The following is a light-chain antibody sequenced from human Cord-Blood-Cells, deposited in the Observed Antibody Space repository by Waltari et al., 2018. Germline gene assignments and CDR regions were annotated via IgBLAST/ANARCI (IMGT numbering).Light chain of an antibody. CDR1: QSISSY. CDR2: AAS. Sequence: DIQMTQSPSSLSASVGDRVTITCRASQSISSYLNWYQQKPGKAPKLLIYAASSLQSGVPSRFSGSGSGTDFTLTSSSLQPEDFATYYCQQRYSTLWTFGQGTKVEIK. J-gene: IGKJ1*01. CDR3: QQRYSTLWT. V-gene: IGKV1-39*01.